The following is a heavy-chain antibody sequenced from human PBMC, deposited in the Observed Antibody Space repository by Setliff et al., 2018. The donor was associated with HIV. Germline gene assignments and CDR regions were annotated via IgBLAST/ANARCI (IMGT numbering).Heavy chain of an antibody. V-gene: IGHV3-64D*09. J-gene: IGHJ4*02. CDR1: GFPFSYYG. Sequence: PGGSLRLSCSASGFPFSYYGMYWVRQAPGKGLEFVSAISGNGGSRYYADSVKGRFTISRDNSKNTLFLQMSSLRPEDTAVYYCVKLYYYDSSGYGGVSTDSWGQGTLVTVSS. D-gene: IGHD3-22*01. CDR3: VKLYYYDSSGYGGVSTDS. CDR2: ISGNGGSR.